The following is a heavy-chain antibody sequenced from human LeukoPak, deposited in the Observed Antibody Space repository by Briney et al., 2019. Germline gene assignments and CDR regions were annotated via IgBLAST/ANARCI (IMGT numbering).Heavy chain of an antibody. Sequence: TSETLSLTCTVSGGSVSSGSYYWSWIRQPAGKGLEWIGRIYTSGSTNYNPSLKSRVTISVDTSKNQFSLKLSSVTAADTAVYYCASTSGWYLDGGYFDYWGQGTLVTVSS. V-gene: IGHV4-61*02. CDR2: IYTSGST. CDR1: GGSVSSGSYY. D-gene: IGHD6-19*01. J-gene: IGHJ4*02. CDR3: ASTSGWYLDGGYFDY.